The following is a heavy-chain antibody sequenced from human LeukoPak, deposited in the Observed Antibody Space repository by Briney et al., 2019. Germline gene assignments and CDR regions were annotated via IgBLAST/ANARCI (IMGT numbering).Heavy chain of an antibody. Sequence: QPGGSLRLSCAASGFTFSKYAMHWVRQAPGKGLEYVSTISSNGGSTFHANSVKGRFTISRDNSKNTLYLQMNSLRAEDTAVYYCARDYGSGSYWSFGYWGQGTLVTVSS. CDR3: ARDYGSGSYWSFGY. CDR1: GFTFSKYA. D-gene: IGHD3-10*01. J-gene: IGHJ4*02. CDR2: ISSNGGST. V-gene: IGHV3-64*01.